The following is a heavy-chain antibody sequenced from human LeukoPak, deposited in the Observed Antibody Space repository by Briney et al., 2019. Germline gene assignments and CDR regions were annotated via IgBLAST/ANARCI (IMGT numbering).Heavy chain of an antibody. CDR1: GGSISSGTYY. Sequence: PSETLSLTCTVSGGSISSGTYYRGWIRQPPGKGLEWIGYIYDSGSTNYNPSLKSRVTISVDTSKNQFSLKVSSVTAADTAVYYCASLTTADAFDIWGQGTMVTVSS. D-gene: IGHD3-22*01. J-gene: IGHJ3*02. V-gene: IGHV4-61*01. CDR3: ASLTTADAFDI. CDR2: IYDSGST.